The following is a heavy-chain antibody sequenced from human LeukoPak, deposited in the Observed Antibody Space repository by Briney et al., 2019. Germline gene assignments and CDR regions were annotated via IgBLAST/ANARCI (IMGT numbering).Heavy chain of an antibody. CDR3: AKGGYYYDSSGYYWAYFDY. CDR2: ISGSGGST. D-gene: IGHD3-22*01. CDR1: GFTFSGYA. J-gene: IGHJ4*02. Sequence: GGSLRLSCVASGFTFSGYAMSWVRQAPGKGLEWVSAISGSGGSTYYADSVKGRFTISRDNSKNTLYLQMNSLRAEDTAVYYCAKGGYYYDSSGYYWAYFDYWGQGTLVTVSS. V-gene: IGHV3-23*01.